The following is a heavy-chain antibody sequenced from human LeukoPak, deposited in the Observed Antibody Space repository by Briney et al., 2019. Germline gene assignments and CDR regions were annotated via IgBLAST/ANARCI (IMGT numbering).Heavy chain of an antibody. D-gene: IGHD3-10*01. V-gene: IGHV3-7*01. Sequence: PVGSLRLSCTASGFTTHYWLNWVRQSPGKGLEWVANIDRDGRVQHYVDSVEGRFTISRDSAKNSLALQMHSLRAEDTAVYYCTGGVYKVLSGEYYNYMDVWATGPTVTVTS. CDR2: IDRDGRVQ. CDR3: TGGVYKVLSGEYYNYMDV. CDR1: GFTTHYW. J-gene: IGHJ6*03.